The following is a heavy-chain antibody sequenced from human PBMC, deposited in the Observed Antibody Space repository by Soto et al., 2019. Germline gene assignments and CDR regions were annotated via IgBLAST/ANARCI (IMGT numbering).Heavy chain of an antibody. J-gene: IGHJ6*02. CDR3: ARASGYSYPPAYAMAV. V-gene: IGHV4-31*03. D-gene: IGHD5-18*01. CDR1: GASITQIGDF. Sequence: QVQLQESGPGLVKPSQTLSLNCTVSGASITQIGDFWTWIRQSPAKGLEWIGYIHHSGKTYYNPSLQSRVTISVDTSKSQVSLKLSSVTAADTAVYYCARASGYSYPPAYAMAVWGQGATVTVSS. CDR2: IHHSGKT.